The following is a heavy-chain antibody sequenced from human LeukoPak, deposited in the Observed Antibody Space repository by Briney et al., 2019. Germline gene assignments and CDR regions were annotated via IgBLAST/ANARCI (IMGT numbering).Heavy chain of an antibody. D-gene: IGHD1-7*01. CDR2: INDSGRI. Sequence: RPSETLSLTCAVYGGSFSNYYWSWIRQPPGKGLEWIGEINDSGRINYNPSLVSRVTVSVDTSKNQFSLRLTSVTATDTAVYYCARRWNYGRNYYIDVWGNGATVSVSS. CDR1: GGSFSNYY. J-gene: IGHJ6*03. V-gene: IGHV4-34*01. CDR3: ARRWNYGRNYYIDV.